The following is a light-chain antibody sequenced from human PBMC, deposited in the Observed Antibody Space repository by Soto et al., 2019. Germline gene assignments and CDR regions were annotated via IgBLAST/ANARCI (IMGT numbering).Light chain of an antibody. J-gene: IGLJ1*01. CDR3: TSYAGGNNV. Sequence: QSVLTQPPSASGSPGQSVTISCTGTSSDVGGYNYVSWYQQNPGKVPKLMIYEVNKRPSGVPDRFSGSKSGNTASLTVSGLQGEDEADYYCTSYAGGNNVFGTGTTLTVL. CDR2: EVN. V-gene: IGLV2-8*01. CDR1: SSDVGGYNY.